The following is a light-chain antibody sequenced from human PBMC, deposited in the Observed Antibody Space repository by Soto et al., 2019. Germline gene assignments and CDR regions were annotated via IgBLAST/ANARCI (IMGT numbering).Light chain of an antibody. CDR1: RSNIGNNY. CDR2: ESD. J-gene: IGLJ3*02. V-gene: IGLV1-51*02. CDR3: GTWDSSLSVWV. Sequence: QSALTQPPSVSAAPGQKVTISCSGSRSNIGNNYVSWYQQLPATAPKLLIYESDKRPSGIPGRFSGSKSGTSATLGIAGLQTGDEADYYCGTWDSSLSVWVFGGGTKLTVL.